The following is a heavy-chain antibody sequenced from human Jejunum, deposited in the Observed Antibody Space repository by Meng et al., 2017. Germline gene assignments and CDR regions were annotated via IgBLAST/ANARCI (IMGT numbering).Heavy chain of an antibody. D-gene: IGHD2/OR15-2a*01. CDR3: ATNRGPSNYFFDY. J-gene: IGHJ4*01. CDR2: IHSSGRA. CDR1: GGSMSNNF. Sequence: QVPWPESGPGLAKPSETLSLTCTVSGGSMSNNFWSWIRQPPGGRLEWIGYIHSSGRATYNPSLNSRVTISVDTSKYHFSLRLSSVTAADTAVYYCATNRGPSNYFFDYWGQGTLVTVSS. V-gene: IGHV4-59*01.